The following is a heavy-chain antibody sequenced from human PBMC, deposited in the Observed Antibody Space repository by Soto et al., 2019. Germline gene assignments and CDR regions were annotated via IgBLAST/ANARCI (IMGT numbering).Heavy chain of an antibody. Sequence: QVQLVQSGAEVKKPGASVKVSCKASGYTFTSYGISWVRQAPGQGLEWMGWISAYNGNTNYAQKLQGRVTMTTDTSTSTAAMVLRSLRSDDTAVNYCPRDTHLRVSAAPQPNPYYYYSSGMDVWGQGTTVTVSS. D-gene: IGHD2-2*01. CDR2: ISAYNGNT. J-gene: IGHJ6*02. CDR1: GYTFTSYG. CDR3: PRDTHLRVSAAPQPNPYYYYSSGMDV. V-gene: IGHV1-18*01.